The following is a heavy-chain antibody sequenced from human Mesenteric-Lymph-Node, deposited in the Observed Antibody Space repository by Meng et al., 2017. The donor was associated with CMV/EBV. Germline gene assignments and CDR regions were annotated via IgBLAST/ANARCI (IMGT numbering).Heavy chain of an antibody. Sequence: SETLSLTCTVSGDSISRYYWSWIRQPPGKGLEWIGYIYYSGSTNYNPSLKSRVTISVDTSKNQFSLKLSSVTAADTAIYYCASEGNTIFGGIDYWGQGTLVTVSS. D-gene: IGHD3-3*01. J-gene: IGHJ4*02. V-gene: IGHV4-59*01. CDR3: ASEGNTIFGGIDY. CDR1: GDSISRYY. CDR2: IYYSGST.